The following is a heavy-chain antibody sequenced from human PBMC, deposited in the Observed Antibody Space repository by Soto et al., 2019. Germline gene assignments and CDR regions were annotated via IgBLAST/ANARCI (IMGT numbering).Heavy chain of an antibody. CDR1: GGTFSSYA. D-gene: IGHD3-10*01. V-gene: IGHV1-69*12. J-gene: IGHJ6*02. CDR3: ARLLAAFRGGISPFYSNGLDV. CDR2: IIPIFGPA. Sequence: QDQLVQSGAEVKEPGSSVKVSCKAPGGTFSSYAIIWVRQAPGQGLEWMGGIIPIFGPAKSQKFQGRVTITADESTSTAYTERKSLRSDDTAVYYCARLLAAFRGGISPFYSNGLDVWGQGTKVTDSS.